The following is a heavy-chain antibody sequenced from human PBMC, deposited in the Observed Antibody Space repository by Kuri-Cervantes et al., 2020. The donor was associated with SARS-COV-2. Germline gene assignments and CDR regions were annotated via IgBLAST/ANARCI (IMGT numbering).Heavy chain of an antibody. Sequence: GESLKISCAASGFTFSSYAMSWVRQAPGKGLEWVSAISGSGGSTYYAGSVKGRFTISRDNSKNTLYLQMNSLRAEDTAVYYCAKATGLGWFDPWGQGTRVTVSS. D-gene: IGHD4-17*01. CDR2: ISGSGGST. J-gene: IGHJ5*02. CDR3: AKATGLGWFDP. V-gene: IGHV3-23*01. CDR1: GFTFSSYA.